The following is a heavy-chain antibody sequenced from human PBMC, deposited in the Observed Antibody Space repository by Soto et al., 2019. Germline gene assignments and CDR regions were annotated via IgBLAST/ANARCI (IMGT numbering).Heavy chain of an antibody. V-gene: IGHV1-3*01. CDR1: GYTFTSYA. Sequence: ASVKVSCKASGYTFTSYAMHWVRQAPGQRLEWMGWINAGNGNTKYSQKFQGRVTITRDTSASTAYMELSSLRSEDTAVYYCARVAGSGSYFDYWGQGTLVTVSS. D-gene: IGHD1-26*01. J-gene: IGHJ4*02. CDR2: INAGNGNT. CDR3: ARVAGSGSYFDY.